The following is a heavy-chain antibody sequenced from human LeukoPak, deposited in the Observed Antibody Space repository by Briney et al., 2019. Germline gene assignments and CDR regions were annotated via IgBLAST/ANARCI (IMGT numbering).Heavy chain of an antibody. V-gene: IGHV1-2*02. CDR3: ARAGTYCSSTSCYVEYFRH. CDR1: GYTFTGYY. D-gene: IGHD2-2*01. CDR2: INPNSGGT. Sequence: ASVKVSCKASGYTFTGYYMHWVRQAPGQGLEWMGWINPNSGGTNYAQKFQGRVTMTRDTSISTAYMELSRLRSDDTAVYYCARAGTYCSSTSCYVEYFRHWGQGTLVTVSS. J-gene: IGHJ1*01.